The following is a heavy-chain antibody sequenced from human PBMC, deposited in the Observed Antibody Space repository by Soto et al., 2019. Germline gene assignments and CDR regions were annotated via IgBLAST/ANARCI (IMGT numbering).Heavy chain of an antibody. D-gene: IGHD3-9*01. CDR1: GFTFSSYG. V-gene: IGHV3-33*01. CDR3: ARGVKYYDILTGSCPHDY. Sequence: GGSLRLSCAASGFTFSSYGMHWVRQAPGKGLEWVAVIWYDGSNKYYADSVKGRFTISRDNSKNTLYLQMNSLRAEDTAVYYCARGVKYYDILTGSCPHDYWGQGTLVTVSS. CDR2: IWYDGSNK. J-gene: IGHJ4*02.